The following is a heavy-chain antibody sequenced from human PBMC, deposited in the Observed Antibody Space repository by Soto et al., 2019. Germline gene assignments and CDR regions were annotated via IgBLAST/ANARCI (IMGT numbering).Heavy chain of an antibody. D-gene: IGHD1-1*01. CDR1: GYTFTNYG. V-gene: IGHV1-18*01. CDR3: VRDPSRGNEWARYVDL. J-gene: IGHJ2*01. Sequence: ASVKVSCKTSGYTFTNYGISWVRQAPGQGLEWMGWITTDKGKTTYAQKFQGRVTMTTDTSTSTAYMELNSLRAEDTAVYYCVRDPSRGNEWARYVDLWGRGTLVTVSS. CDR2: ITTDKGKT.